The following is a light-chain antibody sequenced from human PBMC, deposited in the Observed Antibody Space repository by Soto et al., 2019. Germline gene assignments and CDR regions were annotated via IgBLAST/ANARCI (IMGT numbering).Light chain of an antibody. V-gene: IGLV3-25*03. CDR3: QSADSSGTCVV. CDR1: SLPKQY. J-gene: IGLJ2*01. CDR2: KDS. Sequence: SYELTQPPSLSVSPGQTARITCSGESLPKQYAYWYQQKPGQAPVLVIYKDSERPSGIPERFSGSSSGTTVTLTISGVQAEDEADYYCQSADSSGTCVVFGGGTKLTVL.